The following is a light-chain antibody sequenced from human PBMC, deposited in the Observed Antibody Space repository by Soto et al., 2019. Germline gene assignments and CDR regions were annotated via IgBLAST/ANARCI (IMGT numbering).Light chain of an antibody. CDR3: QQRSNWPPIT. Sequence: EIVMTQSPATLSVYTGERATLSCRASQSVSSNLAWYQQKPGQAPRLLIYGASTRATGIPARFSGSGSGTDFTLTISSLQSEDFAVYYCQQRSNWPPITFGQGTRLEI. V-gene: IGKV3-15*01. CDR2: GAS. J-gene: IGKJ5*01. CDR1: QSVSSN.